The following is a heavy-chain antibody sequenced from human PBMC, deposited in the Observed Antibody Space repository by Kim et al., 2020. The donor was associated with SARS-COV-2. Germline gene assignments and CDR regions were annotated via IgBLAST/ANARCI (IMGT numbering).Heavy chain of an antibody. V-gene: IGHV3-48*03. CDR2: ISSSGNKI. CDR3: ARGSQTFYYYTMDV. CDR1: GFTFNNYE. J-gene: IGHJ6*02. Sequence: GGSLRLSCAASGFTFNNYEMNWVRQAPGKGLVWISYISSSGNKIYYADSVKGRFTISRDNAKNSMYLQMNSLRAEDTAVYYCARGSQTFYYYTMDVWGQGTTVTVSS. D-gene: IGHD3-16*01.